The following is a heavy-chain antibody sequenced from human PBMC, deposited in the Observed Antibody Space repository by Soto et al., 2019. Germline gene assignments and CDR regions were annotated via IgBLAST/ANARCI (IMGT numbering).Heavy chain of an antibody. CDR2: IIPIFGTA. CDR1: GGTFSSYA. D-gene: IGHD6-6*01. J-gene: IGHJ5*02. CDR3: ARGGEGASIAARRGGWFDP. Sequence: GASVKVSCKASGGTFSSYAISWVRQAPGQGLEWMGGIIPIFGTANYAQKFQGRVTITADESTSTAYMELSSLRSEDTAVYYCARGGEGASIAARRGGWFDPWGQGTLVTVSS. V-gene: IGHV1-69*13.